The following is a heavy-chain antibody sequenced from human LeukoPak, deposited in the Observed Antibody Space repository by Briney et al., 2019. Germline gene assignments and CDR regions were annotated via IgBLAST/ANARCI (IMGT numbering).Heavy chain of an antibody. CDR2: ISHDGSDK. Sequence: GGSLRLSCAASGLTFSSHAMHWVRQAPGKGLEWVAVISHDGSDKHYTDSVKGRFTISRDNSRNTLYLQMNSLRAEDTAVYYCAKDTSGWYYFDYWGQGTLVTVSS. CDR1: GLTFSSHA. V-gene: IGHV3-30-3*01. J-gene: IGHJ4*02. D-gene: IGHD6-19*01. CDR3: AKDTSGWYYFDY.